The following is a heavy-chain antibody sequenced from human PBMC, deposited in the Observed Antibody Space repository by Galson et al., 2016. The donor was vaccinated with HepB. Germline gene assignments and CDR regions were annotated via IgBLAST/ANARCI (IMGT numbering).Heavy chain of an antibody. Sequence: CAISGDSVSSNSAAWTWIRQSPLRGLEWLGRTYYRSKWYTAYAVSVKSRISIPPDTSKNQFSLQLNSVTPEDTAVYYGARVRCSTFRCQNWFDPWGQGTLVTVSS. V-gene: IGHV6-1*01. CDR2: TYYRSKWYT. J-gene: IGHJ5*02. CDR3: ARVRCSTFRCQNWFDP. D-gene: IGHD2/OR15-2a*01. CDR1: GDSVSSNSAA.